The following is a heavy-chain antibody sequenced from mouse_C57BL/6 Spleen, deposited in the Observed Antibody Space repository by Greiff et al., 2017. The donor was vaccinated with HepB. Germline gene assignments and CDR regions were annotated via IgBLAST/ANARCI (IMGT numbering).Heavy chain of an antibody. D-gene: IGHD1-1*01. V-gene: IGHV5-16*01. CDR3: ARGSSYFDY. CDR2: INYDGSST. Sequence: EVMLVESEGGLVQPGSSMKLSCTASGFTFSDYYMAWVRQVPEKGLEWVANINYDGSSTYYLDSLKSRFIISRDNAKNILYLQMSSLKSEDTATYYCARGSSYFDYWGQGTTLTVSS. J-gene: IGHJ2*01. CDR1: GFTFSDYY.